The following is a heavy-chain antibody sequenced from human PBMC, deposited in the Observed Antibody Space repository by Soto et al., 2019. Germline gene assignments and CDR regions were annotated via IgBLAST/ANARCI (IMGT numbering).Heavy chain of an antibody. V-gene: IGHV1-18*04. CDR1: GYTFTSYG. CDR2: ISAYNGNT. CDR3: AVDYYDSSGYFLSLDP. Sequence: ASVKVSCKASGYTFTSYGISWVRQAPGQGLEWVGWISAYNGNTNYAQKLQGRVTMTTDTSTSTAYMELRSLRSDDTAVYYCAVDYYDSSGYFLSLDPWGQGTLVTVSS. D-gene: IGHD3-22*01. J-gene: IGHJ5*02.